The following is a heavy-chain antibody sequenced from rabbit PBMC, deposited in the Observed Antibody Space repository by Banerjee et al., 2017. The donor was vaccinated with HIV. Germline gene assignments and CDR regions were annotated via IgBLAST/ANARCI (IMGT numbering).Heavy chain of an antibody. CDR2: IDTSSGSS. Sequence: QEQLKETGGGLVKPGGSLTLSCKASGFDFSSYYYMCWVRQAPGKGLELIACIDTSSGSSSYASWAKGRFTISKTSPPTVTLQMTSLTAADTATYFGARCGYGIDLWGPGTLVTVS. V-gene: IGHV1S45*01. CDR3: ARCGYGIDL. J-gene: IGHJ6*01. CDR1: GFDFSSYYY.